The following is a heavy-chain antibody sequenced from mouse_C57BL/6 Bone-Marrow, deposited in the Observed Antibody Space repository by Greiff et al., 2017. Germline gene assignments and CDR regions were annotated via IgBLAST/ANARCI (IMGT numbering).Heavy chain of an antibody. Sequence: VQRVESDAELVKPGASVKISCKVSGYTFTDHTIHWMKQRPEQGLEWIGYIYPRDGSTKYNEKFKGKATLTADKSSSTAYMQLNSLTSEDSAVYFCARVRIRRGHAWFAYWGQGTLVTVSA. CDR3: ARVRIRRGHAWFAY. J-gene: IGHJ3*01. D-gene: IGHD2-12*01. CDR1: GYTFTDHT. CDR2: IYPRDGST. V-gene: IGHV1-78*01.